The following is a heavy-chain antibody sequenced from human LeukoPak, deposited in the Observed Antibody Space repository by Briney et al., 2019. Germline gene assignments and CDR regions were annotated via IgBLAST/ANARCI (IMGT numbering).Heavy chain of an antibody. J-gene: IGHJ6*01. Sequence: GGSLSHSCAASGFTFDDYAMHWVRQAPGKGLEWVSLISVDGGSTYYPDSVKGRVNITQDQSKAALYLQMNSLRTEDTALYYCAKDAYYDFWSGYYGALGYYYYCMAVCGQRSTLTVYS. CDR1: GFTFDDYA. V-gene: IGHV3-43*02. D-gene: IGHD3-3*01. CDR2: ISVDGGST. CDR3: AKDAYYDFWSGYYGALGYYYYCMAV.